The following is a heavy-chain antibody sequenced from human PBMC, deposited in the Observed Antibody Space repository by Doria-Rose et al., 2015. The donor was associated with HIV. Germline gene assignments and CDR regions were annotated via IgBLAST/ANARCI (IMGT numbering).Heavy chain of an antibody. CDR3: ARIKSSRWYHKYDFDF. V-gene: IGHV2-26*01. CDR2: IFSDDEG. Sequence: QVTLKESGPVLVKPTETLTRTCTVSGVSLSSPGMGVSWIRQPPGKALEWLANIFSDDEGSYTTSLKSRITISRCTSKCKVVLTMTDMDPVDTATYYCARIKSSRWYHKYDFDFWGQGTLVIVSA. J-gene: IGHJ4*02. D-gene: IGHD6-13*01. CDR1: GVSLSSPGMG.